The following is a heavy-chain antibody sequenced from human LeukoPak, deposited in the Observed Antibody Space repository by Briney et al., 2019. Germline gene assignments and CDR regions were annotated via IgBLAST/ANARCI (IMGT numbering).Heavy chain of an antibody. CDR2: IYYSGST. CDR1: GGSISSGGYY. D-gene: IGHD4-17*01. CDR3: ARVVLGQDYGDYVVDY. Sequence: SETLSLTCTVSGGSISSGGYYWSWIRQHPGKGLEWIGYIYYSGSTYYNPSLKSQVTISVDTSKNQFSLKLSSVTAADTAVYYCARVVLGQDYGDYVVDYWGQGTLVTVSS. V-gene: IGHV4-31*01. J-gene: IGHJ4*02.